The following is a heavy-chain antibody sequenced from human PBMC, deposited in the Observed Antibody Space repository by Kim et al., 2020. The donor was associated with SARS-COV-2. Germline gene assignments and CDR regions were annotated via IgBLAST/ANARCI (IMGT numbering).Heavy chain of an antibody. J-gene: IGHJ4*02. V-gene: IGHV1-2*02. D-gene: IGHD6-19*01. Sequence: AQKVQGRVTMTRDTSISTAYMELSRLRSDDTAVYYCARDGKRGSGWYYFDYWGQGTLVTVSS. CDR3: ARDGKRGSGWYYFDY.